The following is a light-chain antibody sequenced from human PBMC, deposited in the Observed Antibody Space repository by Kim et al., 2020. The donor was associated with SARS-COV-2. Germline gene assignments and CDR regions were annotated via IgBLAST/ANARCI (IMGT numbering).Light chain of an antibody. J-gene: IGKJ1*01. CDR1: QSISGW. CDR2: DAS. CDR3: QQYGSYSRT. Sequence: ASVGDRVTITCRASQSISGWLNWYQQKPGKAPNLLIFDASILVSGVTSRFSGSGSGTEFTLTISSLQPDDFATYHCQQYGSYSRTFGQGTKVDIK. V-gene: IGKV1-5*01.